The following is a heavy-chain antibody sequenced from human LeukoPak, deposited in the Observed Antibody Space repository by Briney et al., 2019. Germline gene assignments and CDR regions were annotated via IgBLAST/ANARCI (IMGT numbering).Heavy chain of an antibody. D-gene: IGHD3-3*01. CDR2: ISSSSSYI. Sequence: GGSLRLSCAASGFTFSSYSMNWVRQAPGKGLEWVSSISSSSSYIYYADSVKGRFTISRDNAKSSLYLQMNSLRAEDTAVYYCARAQSSITIFGVVIWYFDYWGQGTLVTVSS. CDR3: ARAQSSITIFGVVIWYFDY. J-gene: IGHJ4*02. CDR1: GFTFSSYS. V-gene: IGHV3-21*01.